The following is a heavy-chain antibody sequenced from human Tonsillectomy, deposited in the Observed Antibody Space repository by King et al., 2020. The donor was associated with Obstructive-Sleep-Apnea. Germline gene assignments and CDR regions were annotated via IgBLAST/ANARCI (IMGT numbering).Heavy chain of an antibody. Sequence: VQLVESGGGLVQPGGSLRLSCGASGFTFSSDSMNWVRQAPGKGLEGVSYITSISSTIYYEDFGKGRFTISRDNAKNSLYLQMNSLRVEDTAVYYCARDSSGYSPWGQGTLVTVSS. D-gene: IGHD3-22*01. V-gene: IGHV3-48*04. J-gene: IGHJ5*02. CDR3: ARDSSGYSP. CDR1: GFTFSSDS. CDR2: ITSISSTI.